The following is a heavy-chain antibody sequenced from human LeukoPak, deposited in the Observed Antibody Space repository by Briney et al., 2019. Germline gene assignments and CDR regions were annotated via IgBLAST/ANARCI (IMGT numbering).Heavy chain of an antibody. CDR2: ISASGGST. V-gene: IGHV3-23*01. J-gene: IGHJ4*02. D-gene: IGHD3-22*01. CDR3: AKDSRHITMMDY. CDR1: GFTFSSYA. Sequence: GGSLRLSCAASGFTFSSYAMSWVRQAPGKGLEWVSAISASGGSTYYADSVKGRFTISRDNSKNTLYLQMNSLRAEDTAVYYCAKDSRHITMMDYWGQGTLVTVSS.